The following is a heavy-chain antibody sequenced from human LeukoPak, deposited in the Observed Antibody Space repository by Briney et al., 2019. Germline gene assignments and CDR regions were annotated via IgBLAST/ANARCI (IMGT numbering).Heavy chain of an antibody. CDR3: AIAVLLWFGEFTDSNWFDP. D-gene: IGHD3-10*01. CDR1: GGSISSYY. J-gene: IGHJ5*02. Sequence: SETLSLTCTVSGGSISSYYWSWIRQPAGKGLEWIGRIYTSGSTNYNPSLKSRVTMSVDTSKNQFSLKLSSVTAADTAVYYCAIAVLLWFGEFTDSNWFDPWGQGTLVTVSS. V-gene: IGHV4-4*07. CDR2: IYTSGST.